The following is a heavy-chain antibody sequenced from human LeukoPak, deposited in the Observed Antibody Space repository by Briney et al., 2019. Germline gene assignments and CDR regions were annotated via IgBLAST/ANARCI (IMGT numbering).Heavy chain of an antibody. CDR1: GFTFSSYG. CDR3: AKAPGGKYQLLGWFDP. J-gene: IGHJ5*02. Sequence: GGSLRLSCAASGFTFSSYGMSWVRQAPGKGLEWVSAISGSGGSTYYADSVKGRFTISRDNSKNTLYLQMNSLRAEDTAVYYCAKAPGGKYQLLGWFDPWGQGTLVTVSS. V-gene: IGHV3-23*01. CDR2: ISGSGGST. D-gene: IGHD2-2*01.